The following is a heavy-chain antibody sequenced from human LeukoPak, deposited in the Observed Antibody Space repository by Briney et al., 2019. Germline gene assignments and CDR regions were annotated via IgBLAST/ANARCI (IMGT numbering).Heavy chain of an antibody. V-gene: IGHV1-2*02. J-gene: IGHJ4*02. CDR2: INPNSGGT. D-gene: IGHD2-2*01. CDR1: GYTFTGYY. Sequence: GASVKVSCKASGYTFTGYYMHWVRQAPGQGLEWMGWINPNSGGTNYAQKFQGRVTMTRDTSISTAYMELSRLRSDDTAVYYCARAAGGSTSCYRSWGQGTLVTVSS. CDR3: ARAAGGSTSCYRS.